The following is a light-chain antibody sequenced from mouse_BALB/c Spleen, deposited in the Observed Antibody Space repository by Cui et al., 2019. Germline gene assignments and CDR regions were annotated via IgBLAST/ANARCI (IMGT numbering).Light chain of an antibody. Sequence: DIVISQSPSSLAVSVGDKVTMSCKSSQSLLYSSNQKNYLSWYQQKPGQSPKLLIYWASTRESGVPDRCTGSGSGTDFTLTISSVKAEDLAVYYCQKYYSGLTFGAGTKLGLK. J-gene: IGKJ5*01. V-gene: IGKV8-30*01. CDR2: WAS. CDR1: QSLLYSSNQKNY. CDR3: QKYYSGLT.